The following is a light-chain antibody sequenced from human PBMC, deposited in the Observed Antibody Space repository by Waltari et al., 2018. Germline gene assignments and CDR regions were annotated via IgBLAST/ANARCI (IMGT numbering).Light chain of an antibody. CDR3: QQGSSFPPT. J-gene: IGKJ1*01. CDR1: QDISNW. CDR2: GAF. Sequence: DIQMTQSPSSVSASVGDRVTITCRASQDISNWLAWYQQTPGKGPNLLIFGAFTLQGGVPSRFSGSGSGTDFTLTISGLQPEDSATYFCQQGSSFPPTFGQGTKVEIK. V-gene: IGKV1-12*01.